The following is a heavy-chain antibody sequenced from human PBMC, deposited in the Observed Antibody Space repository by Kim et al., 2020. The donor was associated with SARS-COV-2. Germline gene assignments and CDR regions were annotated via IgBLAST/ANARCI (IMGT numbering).Heavy chain of an antibody. CDR1: GGSISSYY. Sequence: SETLSLTCTVSGGSISSYYWSRIRQPAGKGLEWIGHIYTSGSTNYNPSLKSRVTMSVDTSKNQFSLKLSSVTAADTAVYYCARASRYCSGGSCYAFDPWGQGTLVTVSS. D-gene: IGHD2-15*01. V-gene: IGHV4-4*07. CDR2: IYTSGST. J-gene: IGHJ5*02. CDR3: ARASRYCSGGSCYAFDP.